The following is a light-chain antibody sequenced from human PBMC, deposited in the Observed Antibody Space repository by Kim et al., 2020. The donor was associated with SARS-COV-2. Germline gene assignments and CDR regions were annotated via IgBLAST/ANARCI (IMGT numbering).Light chain of an antibody. CDR3: QAWDSSQGV. CDR1: KLGDKY. V-gene: IGLV3-1*01. J-gene: IGLJ3*02. Sequence: SYELTQPPSVSVSPGQTASITCSGDKLGDKYACWYQQKPGHSPVLVIYQDSKRPSGIPERFSGSNSGNTATLTISGTQAMDEADYYCQAWDSSQGVFGGGTQLTVL. CDR2: QDS.